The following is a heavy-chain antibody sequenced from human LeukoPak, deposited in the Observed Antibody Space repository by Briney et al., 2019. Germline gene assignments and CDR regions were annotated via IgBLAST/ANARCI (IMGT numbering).Heavy chain of an antibody. J-gene: IGHJ4*02. Sequence: ASVKVSCKASGGTFSSYAISWVRQVPGQGLEWMGGIIPIFGTANYAQKFQGRVTITTDESTSTAYMELSSLRSEDTAVYYCATGTEAFGESRFRFDYWGQGTLVTVSS. CDR2: IIPIFGTA. CDR1: GGTFSSYA. V-gene: IGHV1-69*05. D-gene: IGHD3-10*01. CDR3: ATGTEAFGESRFRFDY.